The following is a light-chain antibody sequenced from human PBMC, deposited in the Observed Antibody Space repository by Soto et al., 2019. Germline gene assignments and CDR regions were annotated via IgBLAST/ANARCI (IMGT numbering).Light chain of an antibody. CDR3: NSYTSSSTYG. Sequence: QSVLTQPASVSRSPGQSITISCTGSSSDVGTYNYVSWYQQHPGRAPKLIIYEVSNRPSGISDRFSGSKSDNTASLTISGHQAEDEADYYCNSYTSSSTYGFGTGTKLTVL. CDR1: SSDVGTYNY. J-gene: IGLJ1*01. CDR2: EVS. V-gene: IGLV2-14*01.